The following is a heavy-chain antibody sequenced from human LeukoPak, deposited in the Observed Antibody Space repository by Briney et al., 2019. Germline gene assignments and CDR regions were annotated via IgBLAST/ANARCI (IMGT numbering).Heavy chain of an antibody. CDR2: IYYSGST. CDR1: GGSISSGDYY. Sequence: PSQTLSLTCTVSGGSISSGDYYWSWIRQPPGKGLEWIGYIYYSGSTYYNPSLRSRVTTSVDTSKNQFSLKLSSVTAADTAVYYCARDREQQLPLAQGYYYYYYMDVWGKGTTVTVSS. V-gene: IGHV4-30-4*08. CDR3: ARDREQQLPLAQGYYYYYYMDV. J-gene: IGHJ6*03. D-gene: IGHD6-13*01.